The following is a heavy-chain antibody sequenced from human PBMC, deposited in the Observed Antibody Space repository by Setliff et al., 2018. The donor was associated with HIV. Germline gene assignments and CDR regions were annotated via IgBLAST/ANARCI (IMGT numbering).Heavy chain of an antibody. CDR1: GYSFTKYV. CDR2: ISAYNGNT. V-gene: IGHV1-18*01. CDR3: ARKGQQLPIDY. D-gene: IGHD6-13*01. J-gene: IGHJ4*02. Sequence: ASVKVSCKASGYSFTKYVMHWVRQAPGQGLEWMGWISAYNGNTNYAQKLQGRVTMTTDTSTSTAYMELRSLRSDDTAMYFCARKGQQLPIDYWGQGTLVTVSS.